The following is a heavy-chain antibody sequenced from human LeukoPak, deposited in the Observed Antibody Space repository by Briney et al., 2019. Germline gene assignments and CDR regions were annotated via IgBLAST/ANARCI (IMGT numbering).Heavy chain of an antibody. CDR1: GGSISSYY. CDR3: ARDAGHQLSRRNYYAMDV. J-gene: IGHJ6*02. Sequence: SETLSLTCTVSGGSISSYYWGWVRQPPGKGLEWIGSSGSTYYNPSLKSRVTISVDTSKNQFSLKLSSVTAADTAVYYCARDAGHQLSRRNYYAMDVWGQGTTVTVSS. D-gene: IGHD1-1*01. V-gene: IGHV4-39*07. CDR2: SGST.